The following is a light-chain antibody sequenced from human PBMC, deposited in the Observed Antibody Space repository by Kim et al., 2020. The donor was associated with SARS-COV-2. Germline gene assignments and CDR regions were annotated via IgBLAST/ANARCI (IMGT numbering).Light chain of an antibody. V-gene: IGKV3-20*01. CDR1: QSVSGTY. J-gene: IGKJ1*01. CDR2: GAS. CDR3: QQYDSSSRWT. Sequence: PGESATIACRASQSVSGTYLDWYQQTPGQAPRLLIYGASSRATGIPDRFSGSGSGTDFTLTINRLEPEDFAVYYCQQYDSSSRWTFGQGTKVDIK.